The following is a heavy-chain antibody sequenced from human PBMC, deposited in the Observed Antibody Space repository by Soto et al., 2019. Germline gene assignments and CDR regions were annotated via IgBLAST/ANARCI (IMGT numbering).Heavy chain of an antibody. Sequence: GESLKISCKGSGYTFTSSWIGWVRQMPGKGLEWMGIIYPDNSDTRYSPSFQGQVTMSVDKSIRTAYLQWRSLKASDTAIYYCVRTDSSGYYHYWGQGTLVTVSS. V-gene: IGHV5-51*01. CDR1: GYTFTSSW. CDR3: VRTDSSGYYHY. CDR2: IYPDNSDT. J-gene: IGHJ4*02. D-gene: IGHD3-22*01.